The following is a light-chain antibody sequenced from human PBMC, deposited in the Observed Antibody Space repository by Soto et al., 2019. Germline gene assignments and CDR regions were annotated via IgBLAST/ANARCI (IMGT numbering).Light chain of an antibody. CDR3: QQYDNFPQT. CDR2: GAS. CDR1: QSVSSSY. J-gene: IGKJ1*01. Sequence: PGERVTLSFRASQSVSSSYLTWYQQKPGQAPRLLIYGASTRATSIPARFSGSGSGTDFTLTISSLPPDDFAMYYCQQYDNFPQTFGQGTKVDIK. V-gene: IGKV3D-7*01.